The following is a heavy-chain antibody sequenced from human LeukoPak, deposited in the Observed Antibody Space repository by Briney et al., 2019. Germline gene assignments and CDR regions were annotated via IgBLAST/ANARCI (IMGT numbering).Heavy chain of an antibody. CDR1: GGSISSYY. V-gene: IGHV4-59*08. D-gene: IGHD3-22*01. Sequence: SETLSLTCTVSGGSISSYYWSWIRQPPGKGLEWIGYIYYSGSTNYNPSLKSRVTISVDTSKNQFSLKLSSVTAADTAVYYCAIPSPYYYDSSGYFDYWGQRTLVTVSS. CDR2: IYYSGST. J-gene: IGHJ4*02. CDR3: AIPSPYYYDSSGYFDY.